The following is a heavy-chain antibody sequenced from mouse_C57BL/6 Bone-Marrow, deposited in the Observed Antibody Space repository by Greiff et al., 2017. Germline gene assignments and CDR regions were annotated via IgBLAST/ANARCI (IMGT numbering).Heavy chain of an antibody. V-gene: IGHV10-3*01. CDR1: GFTFNTYA. CDR2: IRSKSSNYAT. Sequence: GGGLVQPKGSLKLSCAASGFTFNTYAMHWVRQAPGKGLEWVARIRSKSSNYATYYAVSVKDRFTISRDDSQSMLYLQMNTLKAEDTAMYDCVSPSYVSWFAYWGQGTLVTVSA. CDR3: VSPSYVSWFAY. J-gene: IGHJ3*01. D-gene: IGHD1-1*01.